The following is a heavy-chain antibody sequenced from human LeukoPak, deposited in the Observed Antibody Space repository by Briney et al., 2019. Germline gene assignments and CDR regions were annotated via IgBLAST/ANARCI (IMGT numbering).Heavy chain of an antibody. V-gene: IGHV3-7*03. J-gene: IGHJ6*04. Sequence: GGSLRLSCAASGFTFSSYWMSWVRQAPGKGLEWVANIKQDGSEKYYVDSVKGRFTISRDNAKNSLYLQMNSLGAEDTAVYYCARDGGAVDTVYGMDVWGKGTTVTVSS. D-gene: IGHD3-16*01. CDR2: IKQDGSEK. CDR3: ARDGGAVDTVYGMDV. CDR1: GFTFSSYW.